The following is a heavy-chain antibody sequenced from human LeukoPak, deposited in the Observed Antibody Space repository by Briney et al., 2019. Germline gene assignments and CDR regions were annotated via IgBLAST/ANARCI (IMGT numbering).Heavy chain of an antibody. Sequence: SVKVSCKASGGTFSSYANSWVRQAPGQGLEWMGGIIPIFGTANYAQKFQGRVTITADESTSTAYMELSSLRSEDTAVYYCARTSCSEGPRCSFDPWGQGTLVTVSS. CDR1: GGTFSSYA. V-gene: IGHV1-69*13. CDR2: IIPIFGTA. J-gene: IGHJ5*02. D-gene: IGHD2-2*01. CDR3: ARTSCSEGPRCSFDP.